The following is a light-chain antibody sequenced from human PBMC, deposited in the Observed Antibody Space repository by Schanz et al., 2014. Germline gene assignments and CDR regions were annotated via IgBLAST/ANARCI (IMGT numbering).Light chain of an antibody. CDR2: GAF. CDR3: QQRSDWLYT. Sequence: EIVLTQSPGTLSFSPGERAALSCRASQTVTSNYLAWYQRKPGQAPRLLIYGAFTRATAIPDRFSGSASGTDFTLTISSLEPEDFAVYYCQQRSDWLYTFGQGTKLEIK. CDR1: QTVTSNY. V-gene: IGKV3D-20*02. J-gene: IGKJ2*01.